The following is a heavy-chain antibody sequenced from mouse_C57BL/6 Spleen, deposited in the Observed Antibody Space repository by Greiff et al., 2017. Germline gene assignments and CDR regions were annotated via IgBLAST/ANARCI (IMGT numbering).Heavy chain of an antibody. V-gene: IGHV1-20*01. J-gene: IGHJ4*01. CDR1: GYSFTGYF. CDR3: ARYGNFYYAMDY. Sequence: EVKLQESGPELVKPGDSVKISCKASGYSFTGYFMNWVMQSHGKSLEWIGRINPYNGDTFYNQKFKGKATLTVDKSSSTAHMELRSLTSEDSAVYYCARYGNFYYAMDYWGQGTSVTVSS. D-gene: IGHD2-1*01. CDR2: INPYNGDT.